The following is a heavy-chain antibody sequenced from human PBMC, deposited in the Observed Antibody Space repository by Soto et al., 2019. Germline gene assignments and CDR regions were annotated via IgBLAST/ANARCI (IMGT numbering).Heavy chain of an antibody. V-gene: IGHV4-4*02. D-gene: IGHD3-10*01. Sequence: SETLSLTCAVSGGSISSTQWWTWFRQPPGKGLEWIGETHHSGNTNYNPSLKSRVTISLDNSNNQVSLKLSSVTAADTAVYYCARDAEFGSGNSNFWVFDIWGQGTLVT. J-gene: IGHJ3*02. CDR1: GGSISSTQW. CDR3: ARDAEFGSGNSNFWVFDI. CDR2: THHSGNT.